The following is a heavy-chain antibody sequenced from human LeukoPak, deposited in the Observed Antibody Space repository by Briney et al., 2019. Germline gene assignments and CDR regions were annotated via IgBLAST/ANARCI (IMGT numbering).Heavy chain of an antibody. CDR2: IRYDGSNK. J-gene: IGHJ4*02. Sequence: GGSLRLSCAASGFTLSSYGMHWVRQAPGKGLEWVAFIRYDGSNKYYADSVKGRFTISRDNSKNTLYLQMNSLRAEDTAVYYCAEDFAVWFGEFTGSDYWGQGTLVTVSS. D-gene: IGHD3-10*01. V-gene: IGHV3-30*02. CDR3: AEDFAVWFGEFTGSDY. CDR1: GFTLSSYG.